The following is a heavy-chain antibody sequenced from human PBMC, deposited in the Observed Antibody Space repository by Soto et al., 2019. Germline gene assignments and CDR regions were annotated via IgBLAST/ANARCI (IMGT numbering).Heavy chain of an antibody. CDR2: ILHDGNNK. V-gene: IGHV3-30-3*01. Sequence: QVQLVESGGGVVQPGRSLRLSCAASGFTFSNYIMHWVRQAPGKGLEWVAIILHDGNNKYYADSVKGRFTLSRDNSKNTLYLQMNSLRTEDTAIYYCASDDEGGSYCDLGYWGQGTLVTVSS. CDR3: ASDDEGGSYCDLGY. J-gene: IGHJ4*02. CDR1: GFTFSNYI. D-gene: IGHD3-10*01.